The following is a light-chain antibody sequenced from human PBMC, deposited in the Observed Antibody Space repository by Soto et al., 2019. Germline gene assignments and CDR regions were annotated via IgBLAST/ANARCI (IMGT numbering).Light chain of an antibody. CDR1: SSNIGAGSD. J-gene: IGLJ1*01. CDR3: QSYYYSLCGYV. CDR2: ANI. V-gene: IGLV1-40*01. Sequence: QSVLTQPPSVSGAPGQRVTISCTGSSSNIGAGSDVHWYQQLPGTVPKLLIFANITRPSGVPDRFSASKSGTSASLAITGLQADDEADYYCQSYYYSLCGYVFGTGTKLTVL.